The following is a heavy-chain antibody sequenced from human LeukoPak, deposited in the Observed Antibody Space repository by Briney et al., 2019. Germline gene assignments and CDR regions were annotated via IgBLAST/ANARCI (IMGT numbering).Heavy chain of an antibody. D-gene: IGHD5-12*01. CDR2: ISAYNGNT. V-gene: IGHV1-18*01. CDR3: ARGTLRFRRFDY. CDR1: GYTFTSYG. J-gene: IGHJ4*02. Sequence: ASVKVSCKASGYTFTSYGISWVRQAPGQGLEWMGWISAYNGNTNYAQKFQGRVTMTRNTSISTAYMELSSLRSEDTAVYYCARGTLRFRRFDYWGQGTLVTVSS.